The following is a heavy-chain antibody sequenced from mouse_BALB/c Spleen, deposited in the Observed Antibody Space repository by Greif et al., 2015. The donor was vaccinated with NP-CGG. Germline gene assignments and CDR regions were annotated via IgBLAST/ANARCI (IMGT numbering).Heavy chain of an antibody. J-gene: IGHJ3*01. V-gene: IGHV2-9*02. CDR2: IWAGGST. CDR1: GFSLTSYG. CDR3: AREVYYGYGFAY. D-gene: IGHD1-2*01. Sequence: VHLVESGPGLVAPSQSLSITCTVSGFSLTSYGVHWVRQPPGKGLEWLGVIWAGGSTNYNSALMSRLSISRDNSKSQVFLKMNSLQTDDTAMYYCAREVYYGYGFAYWGQGTLVTVSA.